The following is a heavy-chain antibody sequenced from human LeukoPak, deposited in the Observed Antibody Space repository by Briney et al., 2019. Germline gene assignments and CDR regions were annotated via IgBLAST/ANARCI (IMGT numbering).Heavy chain of an antibody. J-gene: IGHJ5*02. Sequence: SETLSLTCTVSGDSLNTYYWTWIRQTPGKELEWIGFVASSGTSNYNPSLKSRVSISIDTSKNPFSLALTSVTPADTAVYYCARVVRGVVTSNWFDPWGQGTLVSVSS. CDR2: VASSGTS. V-gene: IGHV4-59*01. CDR1: GDSLNTYY. CDR3: ARVVRGVVTSNWFDP. D-gene: IGHD2-21*02.